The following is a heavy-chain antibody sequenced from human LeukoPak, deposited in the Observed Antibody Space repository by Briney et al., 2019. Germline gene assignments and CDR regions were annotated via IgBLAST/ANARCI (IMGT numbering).Heavy chain of an antibody. CDR1: GGSISSYY. D-gene: IGHD3-10*01. CDR3: ARTSMVRGVIMYYYYYYMDV. CDR2: IYYSGST. V-gene: IGHV4-59*01. Sequence: SETLSLTCTVSGGSISSYYWSWIRQPPGKGLEWIGYIYYSGSTNYNPSLKSRVTISVDTSKNQFSLKLSSVTAADTAVYYCARTSMVRGVIMYYYYYYMDVWGKGTTVTISS. J-gene: IGHJ6*03.